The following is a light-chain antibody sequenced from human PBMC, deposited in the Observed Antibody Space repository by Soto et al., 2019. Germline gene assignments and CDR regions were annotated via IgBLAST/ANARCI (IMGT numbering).Light chain of an antibody. V-gene: IGKV1-39*01. CDR3: QQSYGTPRT. CDR2: AAS. Sequence: DIQMTQSPSSLSASVGDRVTITCRASQSISSYLNWYQQKPGKAPKLLIYAASSLQSGVPSRFSGSGSGTDFTLTISSLQPDDFATYYCQQSYGTPRTFGQGTRLEIK. CDR1: QSISSY. J-gene: IGKJ5*01.